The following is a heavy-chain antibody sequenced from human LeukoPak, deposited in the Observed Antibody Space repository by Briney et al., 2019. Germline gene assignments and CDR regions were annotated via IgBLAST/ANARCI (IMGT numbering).Heavy chain of an antibody. J-gene: IGHJ4*02. CDR2: ISSSGGGT. CDR3: AKPGISMIFVLINYFDN. D-gene: IGHD3-22*01. V-gene: IGHV3-23*01. Sequence: AESLRLSCAASGLTFSTYYMSWIRQPPGKGLEWVSGISSSGGGTYHADSVKGRITISRDNSKNMLLQQMASPGAEAAAVYYCAKPGISMIFVLINYFDNWGQGTLVTVSS. CDR1: GLTFSTYY.